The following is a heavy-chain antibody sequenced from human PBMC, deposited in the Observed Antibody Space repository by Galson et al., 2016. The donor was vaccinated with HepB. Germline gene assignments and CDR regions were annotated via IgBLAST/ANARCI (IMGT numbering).Heavy chain of an antibody. CDR2: INSDGNSP. Sequence: SLRLSCAASGITFSTYAMHWVRQAPGKGLVWVSRINSDGNSPTYADSVKGRFTISRDNAKNSLYLQMNSLRAEDTAVYYCARGFRYNWNDPFDYWGQGTLVTVSS. CDR3: ARGFRYNWNDPFDY. D-gene: IGHD1-20*01. J-gene: IGHJ4*02. CDR1: GITFSTYA. V-gene: IGHV3-74*01.